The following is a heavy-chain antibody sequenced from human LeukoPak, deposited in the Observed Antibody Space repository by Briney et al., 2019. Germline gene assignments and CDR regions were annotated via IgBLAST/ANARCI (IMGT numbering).Heavy chain of an antibody. V-gene: IGHV3-23*01. CDR1: GFTFSSNA. CDR3: AMSLDSSGYYYVTISYMDV. Sequence: RPGGSLRLSCAASGFTFSSNAMSWVRQAPGKGLEWVSAISGSGGSTYYADSVKGRFTISRDNSKNTLYLQMNSLRAEDTAVYYCAMSLDSSGYYYVTISYMDVWGKGTTVTVSS. CDR2: ISGSGGST. D-gene: IGHD3-22*01. J-gene: IGHJ6*03.